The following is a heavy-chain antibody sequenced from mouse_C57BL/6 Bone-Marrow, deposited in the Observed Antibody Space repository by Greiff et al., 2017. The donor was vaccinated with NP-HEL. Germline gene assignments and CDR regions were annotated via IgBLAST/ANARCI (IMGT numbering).Heavy chain of an antibody. J-gene: IGHJ4*01. Sequence: VQLKESGGGLVKPGGSLKLSCAASGFTFSDYGMHWVRQAPEKGLEWVAYISSGSSTIYYADTVKGRFTISRDNAKNTLFLQMTSLRSEDTAMYYCAPLYYGSSHYYAMDYWGQGTSVTVSS. CDR3: APLYYGSSHYYAMDY. D-gene: IGHD1-1*01. V-gene: IGHV5-17*01. CDR1: GFTFSDYG. CDR2: ISSGSSTI.